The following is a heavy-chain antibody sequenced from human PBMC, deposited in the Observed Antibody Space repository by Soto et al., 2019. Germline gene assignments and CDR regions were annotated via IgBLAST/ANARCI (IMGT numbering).Heavy chain of an antibody. CDR1: GYTFTSYG. J-gene: IGHJ5*02. Sequence: VASVKVSCKASGYTFTSYGISWVRQAPGQGLEWMGWISAYNGNTNYAQKLQGRVTMTTDTSTSTAYMELSSLKASDTAMYYCARLGTTGRNGVAWFAPWGQGTLVTVS. CDR3: ARLGTTGRNGVAWFAP. CDR2: ISAYNGNT. D-gene: IGHD1-1*01. V-gene: IGHV1-18*01.